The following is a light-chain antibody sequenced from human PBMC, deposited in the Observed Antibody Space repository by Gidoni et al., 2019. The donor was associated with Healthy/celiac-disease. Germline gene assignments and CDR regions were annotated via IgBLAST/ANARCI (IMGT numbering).Light chain of an antibody. V-gene: IGKV1-39*01. CDR3: QQSYSTPL. Sequence: DIQMTQSPSSLSASVGDRVTITCRASQSISNYLNWYQQKPGKAPKLLIYAASSLQSGVPSRFSGSGSGTDFTLTISSLQPEDFATYYCQQSYSTPLFGPXTKVDIK. J-gene: IGKJ3*01. CDR1: QSISNY. CDR2: AAS.